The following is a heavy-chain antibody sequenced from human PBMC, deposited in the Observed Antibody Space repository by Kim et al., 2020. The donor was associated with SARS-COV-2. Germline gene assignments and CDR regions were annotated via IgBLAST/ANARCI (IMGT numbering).Heavy chain of an antibody. V-gene: IGHV3-21*01. D-gene: IGHD3-10*01. J-gene: IGHJ4*02. CDR1: GFTFSSYS. CDR2: ISSSSSYI. CDR3: ARDEGVKYYYGSGSYWG. Sequence: GGSLRLSCAASGFTFSSYSMNWVRQAPGKGLEWVSSISSSSSYIYYADSVKGRFTISRDNAKNSLYLQMNSLRAEDTAVYYCARDEGVKYYYGSGSYWGWGQGTLVTVSS.